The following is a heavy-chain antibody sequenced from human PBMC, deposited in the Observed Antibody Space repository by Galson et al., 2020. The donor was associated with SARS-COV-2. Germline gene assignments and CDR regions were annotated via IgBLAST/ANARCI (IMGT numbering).Heavy chain of an antibody. CDR2: ISGSGGST. J-gene: IGHJ3*02. CDR1: GFTFSSYA. D-gene: IGHD4-17*01. CDR3: AKWGDDYGDPRDAFVI. V-gene: IGHV3-23*01. Sequence: GGSLRLSCAASGFTFSSYAMSWVRQAPGKGLEWVSAISGSGGSTYYADSVKGRFTISRDNSKNTLYLQMNSLRAEDTAVYYCAKWGDDYGDPRDAFVICAKGQWSPCLQ.